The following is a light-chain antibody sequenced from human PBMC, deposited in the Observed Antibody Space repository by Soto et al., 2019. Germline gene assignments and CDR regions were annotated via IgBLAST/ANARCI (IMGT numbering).Light chain of an antibody. V-gene: IGKV3-20*01. Sequence: EIVLTQSPGTLSLSPGERAIITCRASQSVTSSYLAWYPQKPGQAPRLLMYGASSRATGIPDRFSGSGSGTDFTLTICRLESEYFANYYYHEYGSSPLSFGSETELDI. J-gene: IGKJ3*01. CDR1: QSVTSSY. CDR2: GAS. CDR3: HEYGSSPLS.